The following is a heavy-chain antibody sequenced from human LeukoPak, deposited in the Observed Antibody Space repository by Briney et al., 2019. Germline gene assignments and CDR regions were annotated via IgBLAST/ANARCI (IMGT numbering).Heavy chain of an antibody. Sequence: SETLSLTCTVSGGSISSYYWSWIRQPPGKGLEWIGYIYYSGSTNYNPSLKSRVTISVDTSKNQFSLKLSSVTAADTAVYYCARAREDGYNSLGYWGQGTLVTVSS. V-gene: IGHV4-59*08. CDR1: GGSISSYY. CDR3: ARAREDGYNSLGY. J-gene: IGHJ4*02. CDR2: IYYSGST. D-gene: IGHD5-24*01.